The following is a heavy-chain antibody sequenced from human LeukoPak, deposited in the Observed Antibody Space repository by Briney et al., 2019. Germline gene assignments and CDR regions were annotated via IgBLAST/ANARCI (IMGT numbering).Heavy chain of an antibody. CDR3: ARDLYASYDGYGY. CDR1: GYTFTGYY. CDR2: INPNSGGT. D-gene: IGHD5-18*01. V-gene: IGHV1-2*02. Sequence: GASVTVSCKASGYTFTGYYMHWVRQAPGQGLAWMGWINPNSGGTNYAQKFQGGVTMTRDTSISTAYMELSRLRSDDTAVYYCARDLYASYDGYGYWGQGTLVTVSS. J-gene: IGHJ4*02.